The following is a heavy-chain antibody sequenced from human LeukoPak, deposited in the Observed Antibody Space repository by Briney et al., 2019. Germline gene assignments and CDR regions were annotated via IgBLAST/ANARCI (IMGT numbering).Heavy chain of an antibody. CDR1: GGSISSSSYY. J-gene: IGHJ5*02. CDR3: ARQRITGTTCWFDP. D-gene: IGHD1-7*01. CDR2: IYYSGST. Sequence: PSETLSLTCTVSGGSISSSSYYWGWIRQPPGEGLGWIGSIYYSGSTYYNPSLKSRVTISVDTSKNQFSLKLSSVTAADTAVYYCARQRITGTTCWFDPWGQGTLVTVSS. V-gene: IGHV4-39*01.